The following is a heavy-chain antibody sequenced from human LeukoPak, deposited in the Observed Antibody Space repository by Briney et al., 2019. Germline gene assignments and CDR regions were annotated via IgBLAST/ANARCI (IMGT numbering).Heavy chain of an antibody. CDR3: ARAKTDDYDAFDI. V-gene: IGHV3-7*01. D-gene: IGHD5-24*01. CDR1: GFTFSSYW. Sequence: GGSLRLSCAASGFTFSSYWMSWVRQAPGKGLEWVANKKQDGSEKYYVDSVKGRFPISRDNAKNSLYLQMNSLRAEDTAVYYCARAKTDDYDAFDIWGQGTMVTVSS. J-gene: IGHJ3*02. CDR2: KKQDGSEK.